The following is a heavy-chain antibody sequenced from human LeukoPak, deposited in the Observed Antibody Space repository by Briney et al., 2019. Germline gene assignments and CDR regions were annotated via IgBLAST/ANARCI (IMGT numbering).Heavy chain of an antibody. CDR2: ISSSSSTI. J-gene: IGHJ4*02. CDR3: ARGGYGGYVNY. CDR1: GFTFGSYS. Sequence: GGSLRLSCAASGFTFGSYSMNWVRQAPGKGLEWVSYISSSSSTIYYADSVKGRFTISRDNAKNSLYLQMNSLRAEDTAVYYCARGGYGGYVNYWGQGTLVTVSS. V-gene: IGHV3-48*04. D-gene: IGHD5-12*01.